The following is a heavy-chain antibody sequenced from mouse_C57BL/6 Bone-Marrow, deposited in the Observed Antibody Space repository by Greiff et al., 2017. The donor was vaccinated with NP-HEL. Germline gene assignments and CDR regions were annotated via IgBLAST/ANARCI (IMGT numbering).Heavy chain of an antibody. CDR3: ARQALTGTVYAMDY. CDR2: ISNLAYSI. V-gene: IGHV5-15*01. CDR1: GFTFSDYG. D-gene: IGHD4-1*01. J-gene: IGHJ4*01. Sequence: EVMLVESGGGLVQPGGSLKLSCAASGFTFSDYGMAWVRQAPRKGPEWVAFISNLAYSIYYADTVTGRFTISRENAKNTLYLEMSSLRSEDTAMYYCARQALTGTVYAMDYWGQGTSVTVSS.